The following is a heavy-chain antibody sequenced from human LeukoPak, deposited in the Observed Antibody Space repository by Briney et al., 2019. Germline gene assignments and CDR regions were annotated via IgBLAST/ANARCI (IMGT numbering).Heavy chain of an antibody. D-gene: IGHD4-11*01. V-gene: IGHV3-23*01. J-gene: IGHJ2*01. CDR3: AKVQYLPGGEDYWYFDL. CDR1: GFSFRSHG. Sequence: GGSLRLSCAASGFSFRSHGMNWVRQAPGKGLEWVSGISPRGDITYYKDSVRGRFTISRDNAKNSLYLQMNSLRAEDTALYYCAKVQYLPGGEDYWYFDLWGRGTLVTVSS. CDR2: ISPRGDIT.